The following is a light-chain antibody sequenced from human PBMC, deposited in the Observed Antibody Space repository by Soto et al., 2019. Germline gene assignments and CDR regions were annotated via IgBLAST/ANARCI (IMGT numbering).Light chain of an antibody. CDR3: QQRSDWPWT. V-gene: IGKV3-11*01. Sequence: EIVLTQSPATLSLSPGERATLSCRASQSVSSYLAWYQQKPGQAPRLLMYEASNRATGIPARFSGGGSGTDFTLTSSSLEPEDFAVDYCQQRSDWPWTFGQGTKVEIK. CDR1: QSVSSY. J-gene: IGKJ1*01. CDR2: EAS.